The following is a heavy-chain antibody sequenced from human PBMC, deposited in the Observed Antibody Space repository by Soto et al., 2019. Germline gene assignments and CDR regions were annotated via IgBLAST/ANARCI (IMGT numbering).Heavy chain of an antibody. J-gene: IGHJ5*02. D-gene: IGHD3-16*01. CDR1: GFSLTTRGVG. V-gene: IGHV2-5*02. Sequence: QITLKESGPTLVKPTQTLTLTCTFSGFSLTTRGVGVGWIRQPPGKALECLALIYWDDDERYSPSLQSRLSDTKTTSXNQVVLTMTNVDPVDTATYYCAHIPNYYQYDWFDPWGQGTLVSVSS. CDR3: AHIPNYYQYDWFDP. CDR2: IYWDDDE.